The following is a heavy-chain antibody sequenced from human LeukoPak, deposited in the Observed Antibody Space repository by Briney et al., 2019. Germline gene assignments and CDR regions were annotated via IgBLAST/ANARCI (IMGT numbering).Heavy chain of an antibody. Sequence: ASVKVSCKASGYTFTGYYMHWVRQAPGQGLEWMGWINPNSGGTNYAQKFQGRVTMTRDTSISTAYMELSRLRSEDTAVYYCARRAYYYDSSGHYTYYFDYWGQGTLVTVSS. CDR1: GYTFTGYY. CDR2: INPNSGGT. D-gene: IGHD3-22*01. J-gene: IGHJ4*02. V-gene: IGHV1-2*02. CDR3: ARRAYYYDSSGHYTYYFDY.